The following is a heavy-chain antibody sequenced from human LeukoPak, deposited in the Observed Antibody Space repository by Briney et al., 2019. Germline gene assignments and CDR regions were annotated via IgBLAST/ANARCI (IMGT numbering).Heavy chain of an antibody. Sequence: SETLSLTCTVSGGSIGSGSYYWRWIRQPAGKGLEWIGRIYTSGSTNYNPSLKSRVTISVDTSKNQFSLKLSSVTAAHTAVYYCAREKRDGYNYFDYWGQGTLVTVSS. J-gene: IGHJ4*02. CDR2: IYTSGST. D-gene: IGHD5-24*01. V-gene: IGHV4-61*02. CDR3: AREKRDGYNYFDY. CDR1: GGSIGSGSYY.